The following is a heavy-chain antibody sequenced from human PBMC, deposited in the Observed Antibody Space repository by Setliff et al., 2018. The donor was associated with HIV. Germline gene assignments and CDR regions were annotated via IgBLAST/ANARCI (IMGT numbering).Heavy chain of an antibody. CDR2: IFPNLDIP. CDR3: ARGRGGTKRENWFDP. D-gene: IGHD3-16*01. Sequence: GASVKVSCKASGGTFSSYAINWVRQAPGQGLDWMGGIFPNLDIPNYAQKFQGRVTMTRNTAISTAYMELSSLRSEDTAVASCARGRGGTKRENWFDPWGQGTLVTVSS. J-gene: IGHJ5*02. CDR1: GGTFSSYA. V-gene: IGHV1-69*10.